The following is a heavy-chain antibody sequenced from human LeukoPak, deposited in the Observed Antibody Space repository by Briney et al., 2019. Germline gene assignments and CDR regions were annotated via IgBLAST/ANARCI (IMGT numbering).Heavy chain of an antibody. D-gene: IGHD2-8*01. V-gene: IGHV3-21*01. CDR1: GFTFSSYS. Sequence: GGSLRLSCAASGFTFSSYSMNWVRQAPGKGLEWVSSISSSSSYIYYADSVKGRFTISRDNAKNSLSLQMSSLRAEDTAVYYCASPGYRSKGVCGGYHMDVWGKGTTVTVSS. CDR3: ASPGYRSKGVCGGYHMDV. J-gene: IGHJ6*03. CDR2: ISSSSSYI.